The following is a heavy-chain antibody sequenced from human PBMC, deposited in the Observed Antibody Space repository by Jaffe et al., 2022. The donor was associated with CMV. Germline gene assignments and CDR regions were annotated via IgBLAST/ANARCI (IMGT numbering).Heavy chain of an antibody. D-gene: IGHD2-21*01. CDR2: IYTSGST. V-gene: IGHV4-4*07. Sequence: QVQLQESGPGLVKPSETLSLTCTVSGGSISSYYWTWIRQPAGKGLEWIGHIYTSGSTNYNPSLRGRVSMSVDTSKNQFSLKLSSVTAADTAVYYCARDYKVEPTGVVYYGMDVWGQGTTVTVSS. CDR3: ARDYKVEPTGVVYYGMDV. CDR1: GGSISSYY. J-gene: IGHJ6*02.